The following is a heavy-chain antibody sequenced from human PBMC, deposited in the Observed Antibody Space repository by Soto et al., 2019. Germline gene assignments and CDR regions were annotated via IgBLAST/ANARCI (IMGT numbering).Heavy chain of an antibody. V-gene: IGHV4-59*01. D-gene: IGHD1-26*01. J-gene: IGHJ1*01. CDR3: VVGDARSRNISPVSLHD. CDR2: IHYSGTT. CDR1: GGSLRNYF. Sequence: SQPLSLPCTVSGGSLRNYFWTWSRQPPGKVLEWIGYIHYSGTTSFFPSYNPSLRSRVTISEETSKNQFSLKLLSVTNADTAVYFCVVGDARSRNISPVSLHDSGQ.